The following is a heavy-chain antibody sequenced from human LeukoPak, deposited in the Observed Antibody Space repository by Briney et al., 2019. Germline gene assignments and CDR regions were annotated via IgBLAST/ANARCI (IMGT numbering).Heavy chain of an antibody. CDR3: ARPHALYDSSGYR. Sequence: GGSLRLSCAASGFTFSNYSMNWVRQAPGKGLEWVSSISSSSSYIYYTDSVKGRFTISRDNAKNSLYLQMNSLRAEDTAVYYCARPHALYDSSGYRWGKGTTVTVSS. J-gene: IGHJ6*04. D-gene: IGHD3-22*01. CDR2: ISSSSSYI. CDR1: GFTFSNYS. V-gene: IGHV3-21*01.